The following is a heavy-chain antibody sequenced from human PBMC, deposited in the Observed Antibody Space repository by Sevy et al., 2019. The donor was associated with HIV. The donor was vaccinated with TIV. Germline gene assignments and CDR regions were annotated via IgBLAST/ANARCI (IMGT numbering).Heavy chain of an antibody. CDR1: GGSFSGYY. Sequence: SETLSLTCAVYGGSFSGYYWSWIRQPPGKGLEWIGEINHSGSTNYNPSLKSRVTISVDTSKNQFSLKLSSVTAADTAVYYCVRGWYCSGGSCYYYYYGMDVWGQGTTVTVSS. J-gene: IGHJ6*02. V-gene: IGHV4-34*01. CDR2: INHSGST. D-gene: IGHD2-15*01. CDR3: VRGWYCSGGSCYYYYYGMDV.